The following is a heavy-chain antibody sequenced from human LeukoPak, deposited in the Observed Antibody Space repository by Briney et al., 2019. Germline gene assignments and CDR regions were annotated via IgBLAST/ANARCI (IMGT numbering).Heavy chain of an antibody. J-gene: IGHJ3*02. V-gene: IGHV1-8*03. D-gene: IGHD6-19*01. CDR3: ARVKSSVWPASGYDAFDI. Sequence: ASVKVSCKASGSTFTNHDINWVRQAPGQGLEWMGWMNPNSGHTGYAQKFPGRVTITRTTSITTASMELSSLRSEDTAVYYCARVKSSVWPASGYDAFDIWGQGTMVTVSS. CDR2: MNPNSGHT. CDR1: GSTFTNHD.